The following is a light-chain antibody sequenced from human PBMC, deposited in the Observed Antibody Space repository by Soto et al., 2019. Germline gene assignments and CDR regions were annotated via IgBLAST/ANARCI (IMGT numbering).Light chain of an antibody. CDR3: QQRSNWPT. V-gene: IGKV3-11*01. J-gene: IGKJ1*01. Sequence: EIVLTQSPATLSVSPGERATLSCRASQSVSRYLAWYQQKPGQAPRLLIYDTSNRATGIPARFSGSGSGTDFTLTISSLEPEDFAVYYCQQRSNWPTFGQGTKVDNK. CDR1: QSVSRY. CDR2: DTS.